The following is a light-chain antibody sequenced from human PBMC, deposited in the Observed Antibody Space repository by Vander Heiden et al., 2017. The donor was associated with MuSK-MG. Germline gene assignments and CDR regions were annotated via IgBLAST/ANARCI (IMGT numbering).Light chain of an antibody. Sequence: EIVLTPSPGTLSSSPGERAPLSCSASQIVSSSCLAWYQQKPGQDPRRLIYGASSRAIGSPDRFSGSGSGTDFTLTISRLEPEDFAVDYCQQYGSSPMCSFGQGTKLEIK. V-gene: IGKV3-20*01. CDR1: QIVSSSC. CDR2: GAS. CDR3: QQYGSSPMCS. J-gene: IGKJ2*04.